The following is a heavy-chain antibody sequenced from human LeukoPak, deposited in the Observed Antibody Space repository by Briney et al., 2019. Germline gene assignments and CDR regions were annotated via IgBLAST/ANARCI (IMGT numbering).Heavy chain of an antibody. J-gene: IGHJ4*02. D-gene: IGHD6-13*01. CDR1: GGTFSSYA. Sequence: SVKVSCKASGGTFSSYAISWVRQAPGQGLEWMGGIIPIFGTANYAQKFQGRVTITADESTSTVYMELSSLRSEDTAVYYCARGSSLSSSWYWDYFDYWGQGTLVTVSS. CDR3: ARGSSLSSSWYWDYFDY. CDR2: IIPIFGTA. V-gene: IGHV1-69*13.